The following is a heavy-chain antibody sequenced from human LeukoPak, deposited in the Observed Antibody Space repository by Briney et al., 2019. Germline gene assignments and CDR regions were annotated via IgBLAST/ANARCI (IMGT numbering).Heavy chain of an antibody. Sequence: SETLSLTGTVSGGSMNNYYWSWIRQAPGKGLEWIGYISDSGSTNYNPSLRSRVTISVDTSKNQFSLKLSSVTAADTALYYCARYDYGDCWFDPWGQGTLVTVSS. CDR1: GGSMNNYY. V-gene: IGHV4-59*01. J-gene: IGHJ5*02. D-gene: IGHD4-17*01. CDR3: ARYDYGDCWFDP. CDR2: ISDSGST.